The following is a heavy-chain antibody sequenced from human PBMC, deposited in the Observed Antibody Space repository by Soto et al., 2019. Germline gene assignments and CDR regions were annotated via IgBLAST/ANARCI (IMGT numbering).Heavy chain of an antibody. D-gene: IGHD3-16*01. CDR3: ARDGRGGSYNYYYGMDV. J-gene: IGHJ6*02. Sequence: SETLSLTCAVSGGSISSGGYSWSWIRQPPGKGLEWIGYIYHSGSTHYNPSLKSRVTISVDRSKNQFSLKLSSVTAADTAVYYCARDGRGGSYNYYYGMDVWGQGTTVTVSS. CDR1: GGSISSGGYS. V-gene: IGHV4-30-2*01. CDR2: IYHSGST.